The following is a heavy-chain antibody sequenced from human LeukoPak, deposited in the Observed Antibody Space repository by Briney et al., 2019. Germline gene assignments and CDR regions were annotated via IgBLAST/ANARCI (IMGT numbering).Heavy chain of an antibody. CDR1: GGSFSGYY. D-gene: IGHD5-18*01. CDR2: INHSGST. CDR3: ARGRLWLPNYYYGMDV. V-gene: IGHV4-34*01. J-gene: IGHJ6*02. Sequence: PSETLSLTCAVYGGSFSGYYWSWIRQPPGKGLEWIGEINHSGSTNYNPSLKSRVTISVDTSKNQFSLKLSSVTAADTAVYYCARGRLWLPNYYYGMDVWGQGTTDTVSS.